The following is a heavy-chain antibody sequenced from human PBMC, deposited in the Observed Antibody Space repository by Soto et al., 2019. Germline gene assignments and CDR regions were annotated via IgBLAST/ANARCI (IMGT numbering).Heavy chain of an antibody. Sequence: QVQLVQSGAEVKKPGSSVKVSCKASGGTFSSYTISWVRQAPGQGLEWMGRIIPILGIANYAQKFQGRVTXPADKSTSPAYMELSSLRSEDTAVYYCESDNGGNTNWGQGTLVTVSS. D-gene: IGHD4-17*01. CDR1: GGTFSSYT. V-gene: IGHV1-69*02. CDR3: ESDNGGNTN. CDR2: IIPILGIA. J-gene: IGHJ4*02.